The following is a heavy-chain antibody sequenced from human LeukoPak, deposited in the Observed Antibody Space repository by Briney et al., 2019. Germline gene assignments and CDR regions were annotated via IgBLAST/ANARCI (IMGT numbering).Heavy chain of an antibody. CDR3: ARVSRSAAAGMTFDY. J-gene: IGHJ4*02. V-gene: IGHV4-59*08. CDR1: GGSISSYY. Sequence: PSETLSLTCTVSGGSISSYYWSWIRQPPGKGLEWIGYIYYSGSTNYDPSLKSRVTISVDTSKNQFSLKLSSVTAADTAVYYCARVSRSAAAGMTFDYWGQGTLVTVSS. CDR2: IYYSGST. D-gene: IGHD6-13*01.